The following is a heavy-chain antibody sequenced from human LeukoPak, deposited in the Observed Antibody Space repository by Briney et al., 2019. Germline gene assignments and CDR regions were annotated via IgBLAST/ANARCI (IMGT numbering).Heavy chain of an antibody. V-gene: IGHV1-8*03. CDR3: ARGGSASYGDYVPPFFDY. D-gene: IGHD4-17*01. CDR1: GYTFTTLD. Sequence: ASVKVSCKASGYTFTTLDINWVRQATGQGLEWMGWINPNSGNRGYAQKFQGRVTITRDTSASTAYMELSSLRSEDTAVYYCARGGSASYGDYVPPFFDYWGQGTLVTVSS. CDR2: INPNSGNR. J-gene: IGHJ4*02.